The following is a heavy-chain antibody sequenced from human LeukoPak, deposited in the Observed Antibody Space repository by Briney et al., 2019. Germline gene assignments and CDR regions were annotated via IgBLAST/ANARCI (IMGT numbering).Heavy chain of an antibody. CDR2: ITSSFSYI. Sequence: GGSLRLSCAASGFTFSTYSMNWVRQAPGKGLEWVSSITSSFSYIYHADSVKGRFTISRDNAKKSLYLQMNSLRAEDTAVYYCASSPEYSSSWYYFDYWGQGTLVTVSS. D-gene: IGHD6-13*01. V-gene: IGHV3-21*01. J-gene: IGHJ4*02. CDR1: GFTFSTYS. CDR3: ASSPEYSSSWYYFDY.